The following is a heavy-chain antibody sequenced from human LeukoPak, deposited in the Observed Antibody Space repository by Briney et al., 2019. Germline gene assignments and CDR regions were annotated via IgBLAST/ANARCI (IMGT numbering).Heavy chain of an antibody. J-gene: IGHJ4*02. CDR2: IVGRGSST. CDR1: GFIFSNYA. D-gene: IGHD3-9*01. Sequence: GGSLRLSCAASGFIFSNYAMSWVRQAPGKGLEWVSAIVGRGSSTYYADSVKGRFTISRDNSKNTLYLQLNRLRAEDTAVYYCAKWGDYDILTDYYDSDYWGQGTLVTVSS. CDR3: AKWGDYDILTDYYDSDY. V-gene: IGHV3-23*01.